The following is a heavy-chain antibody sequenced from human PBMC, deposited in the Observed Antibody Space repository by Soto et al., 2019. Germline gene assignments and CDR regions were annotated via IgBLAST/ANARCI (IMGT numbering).Heavy chain of an antibody. V-gene: IGHV4-4*02. J-gene: IGHJ4*02. D-gene: IGHD6-13*01. CDR1: GGSINSSNW. CDR3: ARGWGIAAAGSDY. CDR2: IYHSGST. Sequence: QVQLQESGPGLVKPSGTLSLTCTVSGGSINSSNWWNWVRQPPGKGLEWIGEIYHSGSTNYYPSLKSRATISVDQSKNQFSLKLNSVTAADTAVYYCARGWGIAAAGSDYWGQGTLVTVSS.